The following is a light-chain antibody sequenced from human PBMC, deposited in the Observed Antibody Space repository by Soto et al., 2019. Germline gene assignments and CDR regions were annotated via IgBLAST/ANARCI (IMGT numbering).Light chain of an antibody. CDR3: QQVDVYPST. CDR2: AAS. CDR1: QGISSF. Sequence: LTQSPSAVSAYVGDRVTITCRASQGISSFLAWYQQKPGKAPNLLIYAASTLQSGVPSRFSGGGSGTDFTLTIDSLQPEDFATYYCQQVDVYPSTFAGGSKVGIK. V-gene: IGKV1-9*01. J-gene: IGKJ4*01.